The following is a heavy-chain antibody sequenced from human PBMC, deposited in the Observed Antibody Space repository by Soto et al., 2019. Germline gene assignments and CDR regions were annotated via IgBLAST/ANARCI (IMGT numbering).Heavy chain of an antibody. D-gene: IGHD3-10*01. CDR1: GGTLSDHG. J-gene: IGHJ3*02. CDR2: TIPVFNTA. CDR3: ARGVYGSGNYYTGPSAFDI. Sequence: QVQLEQSGAEVKKPGSSVKVSCKASGGTLSDHGVAWVRQAPGQGLEWMGGTIPVFNTAKYAQKFQGRVTVTADKFTNIAYMELSSLRSEDTAFYFCARGVYGSGNYYTGPSAFDIWGQGKMVIVSS. V-gene: IGHV1-69*06.